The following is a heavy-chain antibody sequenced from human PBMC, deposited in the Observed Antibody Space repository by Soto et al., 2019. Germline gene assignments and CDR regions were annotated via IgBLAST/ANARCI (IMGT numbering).Heavy chain of an antibody. D-gene: IGHD2-15*01. J-gene: IGHJ2*01. V-gene: IGHV1-69*01. CDR1: GGTFSSYA. CDR2: IIPIFGTA. CDR3: ARRVVVAATSFGSFDL. Sequence: QVQLVQSGAEVKTPGSSVKVSCKASGGTFSSYAISWVRQAPGQGLEWMGGIIPIFGTANYAQKFQGRVTITADESTSTAYMELSSLRSEDTAVYYCARRVVVAATSFGSFDLWGRGTLVTVSS.